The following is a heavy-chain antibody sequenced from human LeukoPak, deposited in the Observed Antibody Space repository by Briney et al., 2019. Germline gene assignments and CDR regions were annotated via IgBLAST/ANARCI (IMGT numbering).Heavy chain of an antibody. CDR1: GFTFSSYE. J-gene: IGHJ4*02. V-gene: IGHV3-48*03. D-gene: IGHD3-22*01. CDR3: ARDPVYYDSSGSFDY. Sequence: GGSLRLSCAASGFTFSSYEMNWVRQAPGKGLEWVSYISSSGSTIYYADSVKGLFTISRDNAKNSLYLQMNSLRAEDTAVYYCARDPVYYDSSGSFDYWGQGTLVTVSS. CDR2: ISSSGSTI.